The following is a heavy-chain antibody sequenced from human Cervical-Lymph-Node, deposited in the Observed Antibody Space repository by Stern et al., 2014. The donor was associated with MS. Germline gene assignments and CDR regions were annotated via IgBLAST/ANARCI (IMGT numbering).Heavy chain of an antibody. CDR2: ISGSGGTT. J-gene: IGHJ4*02. CDR3: AKSTVTSLSDY. V-gene: IGHV3-23*04. Sequence: EVQLVQSGGGLIQPGGSLRVSCAASGFTFSSYAMSWVRQAPGKGLEWISAISGSGGTTYYAQYVKGRFTISRDNSKNTVYLQMNSLRAEDTAVYYCAKSTVTSLSDYWGQGTLVTVSS. CDR1: GFTFSSYA. D-gene: IGHD4-17*01.